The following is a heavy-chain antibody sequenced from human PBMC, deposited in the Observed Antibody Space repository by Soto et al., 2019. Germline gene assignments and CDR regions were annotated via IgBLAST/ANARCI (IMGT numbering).Heavy chain of an antibody. D-gene: IGHD3-10*01. CDR3: ARSPGIYYYGSGTAVAGMGEGFDY. CDR2: IYYSGST. V-gene: IGHV4-61*01. J-gene: IGHJ4*02. Sequence: SETLSLTCTVSGGSVSSGSYYWSWIRQPPGKGLEWIGYIYYSGSTNYNPSLKSRVTISVDTSKNQFSLKLSSVTAADTAVYYCARSPGIYYYGSGTAVAGMGEGFDYWGQGTLVTVSS. CDR1: GGSVSSGSYY.